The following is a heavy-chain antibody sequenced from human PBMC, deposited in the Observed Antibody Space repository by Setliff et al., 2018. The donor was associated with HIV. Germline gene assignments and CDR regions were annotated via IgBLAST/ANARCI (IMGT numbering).Heavy chain of an antibody. D-gene: IGHD4-17*01. CDR1: GYTLTNYH. Sequence: ASVKVSCKAAGYTLTNYHMHWVRQAPGQGLEWMGVINPSGGITTSAQKFLGRVTMTKDTSTSTVYMEVGNLKSEDTAVYYCASAPLTTVTTGPRYYLDSWGQGTLVTVSS. CDR2: INPSGGIT. J-gene: IGHJ4*02. CDR3: ASAPLTTVTTGPRYYLDS. V-gene: IGHV1-46*01.